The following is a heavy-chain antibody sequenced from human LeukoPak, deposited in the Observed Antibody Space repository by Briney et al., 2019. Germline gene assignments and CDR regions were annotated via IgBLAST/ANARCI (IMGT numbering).Heavy chain of an antibody. CDR1: GFTFDDYG. Sequence: PGGSLRLSCAASGFTFDDYGMSWVRQAPGKGLEWVSGIYWHGGSTGYADSVKGRFTISRDNAKTSLYLQMNSLRVEDTALYYCAREDYGVGYYMDVWGKGNTVTVSS. J-gene: IGHJ6*03. CDR3: AREDYGVGYYMDV. V-gene: IGHV3-20*04. D-gene: IGHD4-17*01. CDR2: IYWHGGST.